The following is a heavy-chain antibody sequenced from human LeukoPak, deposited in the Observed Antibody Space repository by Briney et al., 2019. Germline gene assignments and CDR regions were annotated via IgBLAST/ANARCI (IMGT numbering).Heavy chain of an antibody. J-gene: IGHJ4*02. CDR2: INHSGST. V-gene: IGHV4-34*01. Sequence: SETLSLTCAVYGGSFSGYYWSWIRQPPGKGLEWIGEINHSGSTNYNPSLKSRVTISVDTSKNQFSLKLSSVTAADTAVYYCARRGGGYEIDYWGQGTLVTVSS. CDR3: ARRGGGYEIDY. CDR1: GGSFSGYY. D-gene: IGHD5-12*01.